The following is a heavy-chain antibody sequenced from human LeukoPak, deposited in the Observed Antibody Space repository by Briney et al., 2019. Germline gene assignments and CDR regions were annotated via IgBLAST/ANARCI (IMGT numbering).Heavy chain of an antibody. Sequence: ASVKVSCKASGYTFTSYGISWVRQAPGQGLEWMGWISGYNGNTDYAQKVQGRVTMTTDTSTTTAYMELRSLRSDDTAVYYCARVPRGYSYGHFVDSYYYMDVWGKGTTVTVSS. D-gene: IGHD5-18*01. CDR3: ARVPRGYSYGHFVDSYYYMDV. CDR1: GYTFTSYG. CDR2: ISGYNGNT. J-gene: IGHJ6*03. V-gene: IGHV1-18*01.